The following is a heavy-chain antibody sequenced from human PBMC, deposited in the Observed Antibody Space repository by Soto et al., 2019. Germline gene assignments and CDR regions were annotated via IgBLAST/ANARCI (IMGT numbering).Heavy chain of an antibody. D-gene: IGHD2-21*02. V-gene: IGHV3-30*03. J-gene: IGHJ4*02. CDR3: ASHCGGDCYLLPPFDY. Sequence: GGSLRLSCAASGFTFSSYGMHWVRQAPGKGLEWVAVISYDGSNKYYADSVKGRFTISRDNSKNTLYLQMNSLRAEDTAVYYCASHCGGDCYLLPPFDYWGQGTLVTVSS. CDR1: GFTFSSYG. CDR2: ISYDGSNK.